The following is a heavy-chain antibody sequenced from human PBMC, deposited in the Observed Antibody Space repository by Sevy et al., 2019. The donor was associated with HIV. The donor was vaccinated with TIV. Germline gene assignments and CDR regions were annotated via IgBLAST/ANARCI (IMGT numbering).Heavy chain of an antibody. Sequence: SETLSLTCTVSGGSIGSNSFYWGWIRQPPGKELEWIGTASYGGSTYYNPSLRSRVTISVDASKKQFSLKLSSVTAADTAVYYCARQKVRSAYYYDTSGRQGKADFDSWGQGTLVTVSS. D-gene: IGHD3-22*01. J-gene: IGHJ4*02. V-gene: IGHV4-39*01. CDR3: ARQKVRSAYYYDTSGRQGKADFDS. CDR2: ASYGGST. CDR1: GGSIGSNSFY.